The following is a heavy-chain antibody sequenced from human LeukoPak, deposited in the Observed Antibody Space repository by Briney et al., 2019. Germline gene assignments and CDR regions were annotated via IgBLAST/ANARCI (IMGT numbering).Heavy chain of an antibody. CDR2: ISSKAYGGTT. J-gene: IGHJ5*02. V-gene: IGHV3-49*04. CDR3: TRDGSRDGYNYKVNWFDP. D-gene: IGHD5-24*01. Sequence: PGRSLRLSCTASGFTFGDYAMSWVRQAPGKGLEWVGFISSKAYGGTTEYAASVKCRFTISRDDSTSIAYLQMNSLKTDDTAVYYCTRDGSRDGYNYKVNWFDPWGQGTLVTVSS. CDR1: GFTFGDYA.